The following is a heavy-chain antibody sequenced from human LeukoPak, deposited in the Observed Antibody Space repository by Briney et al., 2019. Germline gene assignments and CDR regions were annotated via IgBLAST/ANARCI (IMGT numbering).Heavy chain of an antibody. Sequence: PGGSLRLSCATSGFAFSNAWMSWVRQAPGKGLEWVGRIKSKTDGGTTDYAAPVKGRFTISRDDSKNTLYLQMNSLKTEDTAVYYCTTDYRVEVWFGEFIYKGPEYWGQGILVTVSS. CDR3: TTDYRVEVWFGEFIYKGPEY. CDR2: IKSKTDGGTT. V-gene: IGHV3-15*01. J-gene: IGHJ4*02. CDR1: GFAFSNAW. D-gene: IGHD3-10*01.